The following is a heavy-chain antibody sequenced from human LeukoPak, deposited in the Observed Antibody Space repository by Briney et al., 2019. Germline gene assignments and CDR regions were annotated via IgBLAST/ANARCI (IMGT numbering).Heavy chain of an antibody. V-gene: IGHV3-21*01. CDR2: ISSSSSYI. Sequence: GGSLRLSCAASGFTFSSYSMNWVRQAPGKGLEWVSSISSSSSYIYYADSVKGRFTISRDNAKNSLYLQMNSLRDGDTAVYYCASQGYYYGSGSYPQLVDYWGQGTLVTVSS. D-gene: IGHD3-10*01. CDR3: ASQGYYYGSGSYPQLVDY. CDR1: GFTFSSYS. J-gene: IGHJ4*02.